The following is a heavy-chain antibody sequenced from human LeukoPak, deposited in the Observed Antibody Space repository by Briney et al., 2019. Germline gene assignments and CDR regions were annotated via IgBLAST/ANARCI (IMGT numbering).Heavy chain of an antibody. Sequence: GGSLRLSCTASKFTFSHYGMQWVRQAPGKGLEWVAVIPSDGSIKVYADSVKGRFTLSRDNSINTVDLQMNSLRAEDTAVYYCVKEYHSRGFGAYFDYWGQGTLVTVSS. CDR3: VKEYHSRGFGAYFDY. V-gene: IGHV3-30*18. J-gene: IGHJ4*02. CDR2: IPSDGSIK. CDR1: KFTFSHYG. D-gene: IGHD3-3*01.